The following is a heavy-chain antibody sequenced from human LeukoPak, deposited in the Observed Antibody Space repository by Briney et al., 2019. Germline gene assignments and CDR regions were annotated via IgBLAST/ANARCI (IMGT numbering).Heavy chain of an antibody. CDR2: INWNGGTI. D-gene: IGHD1-26*01. CDR1: GFTFDDYG. Sequence: GGSLRLSCAASGFTFDDYGMSWVRQAPGKGLEWVSGINWNGGTIGYADSVKGRFTISRDNAKNSLYLQMNSLRAEDTALYYCARDWSGSLDYWGQGTLVTVSS. CDR3: ARDWSGSLDY. V-gene: IGHV3-20*04. J-gene: IGHJ4*02.